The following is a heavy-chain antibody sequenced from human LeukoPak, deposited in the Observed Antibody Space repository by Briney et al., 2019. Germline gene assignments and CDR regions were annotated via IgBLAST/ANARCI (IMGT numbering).Heavy chain of an antibody. CDR1: GDSMSSYY. V-gene: IGHV4-59*06. Sequence: PSETLSLTCTVSGDSMSSYYWSWIRQHPGKGLEWIGYIYYSGSTYYNPSLKSRVTISVDTSKNQFSLKLSSVTAADTAVYYCARSYGGNSRFDHWGQGTLVTVSS. J-gene: IGHJ4*02. D-gene: IGHD4-23*01. CDR2: IYYSGST. CDR3: ARSYGGNSRFDH.